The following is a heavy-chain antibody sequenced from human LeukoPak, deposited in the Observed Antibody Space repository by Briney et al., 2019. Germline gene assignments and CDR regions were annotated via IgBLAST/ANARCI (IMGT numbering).Heavy chain of an antibody. CDR2: IKSKTDGGTT. CDR1: GFTFSNAW. D-gene: IGHD5-12*01. J-gene: IGHJ4*02. Sequence: GGSLRLSCAASGFTFSNAWMSWVRQAPGKGLEWVGRIKSKTDGGTTDYAAPVKGRFTISRDDSKNTLYLQMNSLRAEDTAVYYCARGPSGYHNTGGQGTLVTVSS. CDR3: ARGPSGYHNT. V-gene: IGHV3-15*01.